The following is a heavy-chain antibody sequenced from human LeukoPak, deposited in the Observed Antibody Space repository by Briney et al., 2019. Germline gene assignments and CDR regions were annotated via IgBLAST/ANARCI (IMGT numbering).Heavy chain of an antibody. Sequence: SETLSLTCTVSGGSISSYYWSWIRQPPGKGLEGIGYIYYSGSTNYNPSLKSRVTISVDTSKNQFSLKLSSVTAADTAVYYCATLAGSIAARDYAFDIWGQGTMVTVSS. J-gene: IGHJ3*02. CDR3: ATLAGSIAARDYAFDI. V-gene: IGHV4-59*01. CDR1: GGSISSYY. CDR2: IYYSGST. D-gene: IGHD6-6*01.